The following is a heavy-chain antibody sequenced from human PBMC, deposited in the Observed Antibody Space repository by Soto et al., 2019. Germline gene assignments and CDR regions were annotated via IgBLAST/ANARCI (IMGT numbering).Heavy chain of an antibody. Sequence: PSETLSLTCAFEGVSFSCYYLSLLRPPPGKGLEWIGEINHSGSTNYNPSLKSRVTISVDTSKNQFSLKLSSVTAADTAVYYCARGSMVRGVKIDPWGQGTLVTVSS. J-gene: IGHJ5*02. CDR1: GVSFSCYY. D-gene: IGHD3-10*01. CDR3: ARGSMVRGVKIDP. V-gene: IGHV4-34*01. CDR2: INHSGST.